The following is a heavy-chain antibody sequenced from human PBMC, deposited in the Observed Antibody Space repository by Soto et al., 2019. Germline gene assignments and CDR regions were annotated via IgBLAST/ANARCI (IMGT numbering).Heavy chain of an antibody. V-gene: IGHV1-8*01. D-gene: IGHD2-21*02. CDR3: ARDINGGNSHSPHFDY. Sequence: ASVKVSCKASGYTFTSYDINWVRQATGQGFEWMGWMNPNSGNTGYAQKFQGRVTITADKSTSTAYMELSSLRSEDTAVYYCARDINGGNSHSPHFDYWGQGTLVTVSS. CDR1: GYTFTSYD. CDR2: MNPNSGNT. J-gene: IGHJ4*02.